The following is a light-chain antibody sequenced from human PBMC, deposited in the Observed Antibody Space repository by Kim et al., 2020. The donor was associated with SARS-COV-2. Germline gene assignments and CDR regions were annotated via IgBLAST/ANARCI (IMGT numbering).Light chain of an antibody. Sequence: GHWLTISCTGTRSDVGYYTSVSWYQQHAGKAPKLIIYDVSERASGVSNRFSDSQCGNTASLAISGLRAEDEADYYCSAHTTRSTYVFGSGTKVTVL. CDR3: SAHTTRSTYV. V-gene: IGLV2-14*03. CDR1: RSDVGYYTS. J-gene: IGLJ1*01. CDR2: DVS.